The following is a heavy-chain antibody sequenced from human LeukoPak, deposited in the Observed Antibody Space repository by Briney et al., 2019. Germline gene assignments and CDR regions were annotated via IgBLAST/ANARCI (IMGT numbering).Heavy chain of an antibody. CDR3: ARAEMATIYASSGFDY. CDR1: GCTFTSYG. D-gene: IGHD5-24*01. Sequence: GASVKVSCKASGCTFTSYGISWVRQAPGQGLEWMGWISAYDGNTNYAQKLQGRVTMNTDTSTSTAYMELSSLRSEDTAVYYGARAEMATIYASSGFDYWGQGTLVTVSS. CDR2: ISAYDGNT. V-gene: IGHV1-18*01. J-gene: IGHJ4*02.